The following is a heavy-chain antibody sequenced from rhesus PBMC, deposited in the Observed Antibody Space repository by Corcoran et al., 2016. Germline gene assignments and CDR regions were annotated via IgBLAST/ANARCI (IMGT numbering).Heavy chain of an antibody. CDR2: ITYSGST. J-gene: IGHJ4*01. CDR3: ARDTVAAPFDY. Sequence: QVQLQESGPGLVKPSETLSLTCAVSGGSISSGYYSWSWIRQPPGKGLEWIGYITYSGSTSYNPSLKSRVTISRDTSKNQFSLKLSSVTAADTAVYYCARDTVAAPFDYWGQGVLVTVSS. D-gene: IGHD4-29*01. CDR1: GGSISSGYYS. V-gene: IGHV4-122*02.